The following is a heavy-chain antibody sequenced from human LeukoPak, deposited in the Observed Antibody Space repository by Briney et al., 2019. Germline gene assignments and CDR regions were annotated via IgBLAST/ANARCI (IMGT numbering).Heavy chain of an antibody. CDR1: GFTFSSYA. CDR2: ISGSGGST. V-gene: IGHV3-23*01. Sequence: PGGSLRLSCAASGFTFSSYAMSWVRQAPGEGLEWVSAISGSGGSTYYADSVKGRFTISRDNAQTSLYLQMSSLRAEDTAVYYCARDHRYGGLFDYWGQGTLVTVSS. D-gene: IGHD4-17*01. CDR3: ARDHRYGGLFDY. J-gene: IGHJ4*02.